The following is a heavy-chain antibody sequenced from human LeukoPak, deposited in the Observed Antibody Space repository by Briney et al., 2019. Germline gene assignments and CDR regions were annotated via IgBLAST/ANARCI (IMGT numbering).Heavy chain of an antibody. V-gene: IGHV3-7*01. CDR2: IKQDGSEK. CDR1: GFTFSSYW. CDR3: ARDSAYYSTSSFVDY. D-gene: IGHD6-6*01. J-gene: IGHJ4*02. Sequence: PGGSLRLSCAASGFTFSSYWMTWVRQAPGKGLEWAANIKQDGSEKYYVDSVKGRFTISRDNAKNSLYLQMNSLRAEDTAVYYCARDSAYYSTSSFVDYWGQGTLVTVSS.